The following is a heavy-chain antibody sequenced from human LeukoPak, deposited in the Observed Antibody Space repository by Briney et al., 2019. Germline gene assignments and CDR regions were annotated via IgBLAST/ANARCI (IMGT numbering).Heavy chain of an antibody. D-gene: IGHD4-17*01. CDR2: IIPIFGTA. V-gene: IGHV1-69*13. J-gene: IGHJ4*02. CDR1: GYTLTELS. CDR3: ARMVDYGENFDY. Sequence: ASVKVSCKVSGYTLTELSMHWVRQAPGQGLEWMGGIIPIFGTANYAQKFQGRVTITADESTSTAYMELSSLRSEDAAVYYCARMVDYGENFDYWGQGTLVTVSS.